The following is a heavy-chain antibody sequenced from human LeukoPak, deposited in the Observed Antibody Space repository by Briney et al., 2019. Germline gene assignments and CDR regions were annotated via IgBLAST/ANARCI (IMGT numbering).Heavy chain of an antibody. Sequence: PGGSLRLSCAASGFTFSSYSMNWVRQAPGKGLEWVSSISSSSSYIYYADSVKGRFTISRDNAKNSLYLQMNSLRAEDTAVYYCARGPGGGVVIVYFDYWGQGTLVTVSS. J-gene: IGHJ4*02. D-gene: IGHD3-3*01. CDR3: ARGPGGGVVIVYFDY. CDR2: ISSSSSYI. V-gene: IGHV3-21*01. CDR1: GFTFSSYS.